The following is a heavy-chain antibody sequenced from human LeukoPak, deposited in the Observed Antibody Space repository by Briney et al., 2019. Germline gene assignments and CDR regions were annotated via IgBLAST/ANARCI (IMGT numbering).Heavy chain of an antibody. V-gene: IGHV3-48*01. CDR1: GFTFSSYS. J-gene: IGHJ4*02. Sequence: GGSLRLSCAASGFTFSSYSMNWVRQAPGKGLEWVSYISSSSSTIYYADSVKGRFTISRDNAKSSLYLQMNSLRAEDTAVYYCARGRPSYSLDYWGQGTLVTVSS. D-gene: IGHD4-11*01. CDR3: ARGRPSYSLDY. CDR2: ISSSSSTI.